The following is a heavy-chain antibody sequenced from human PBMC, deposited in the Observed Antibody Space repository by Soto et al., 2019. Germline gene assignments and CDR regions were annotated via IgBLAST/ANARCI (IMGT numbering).Heavy chain of an antibody. CDR1: GFTFNSYA. J-gene: IGHJ4*01. Sequence: LGGSLRLSCAASGFTFNSYAMDWVRQAPGKGLAWVSAIGTDGNTYYADSVKGRFTISRDNSRTTLYLQMNSLRVEDTALYYCVRKYPGTRPFDYWGQGTLVTVSS. D-gene: IGHD2-2*01. CDR2: IGTDGNT. V-gene: IGHV3-23*01. CDR3: VRKYPGTRPFDY.